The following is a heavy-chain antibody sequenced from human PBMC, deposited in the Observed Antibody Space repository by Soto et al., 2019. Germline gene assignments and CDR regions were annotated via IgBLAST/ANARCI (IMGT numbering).Heavy chain of an antibody. Sequence: SETLSLTCTVSGGSVSSGSYYRSWIRQPPGKGLEWIGYIYYSGSTNYNPSLKSRVTISVDTSKNQFSLKLSSVTAADTAVYYCARALKLKQNYYDSSGFDYWGQGTLVTVSS. D-gene: IGHD3-22*01. CDR3: ARALKLKQNYYDSSGFDY. V-gene: IGHV4-61*01. CDR2: IYYSGST. CDR1: GGSVSSGSYY. J-gene: IGHJ4*02.